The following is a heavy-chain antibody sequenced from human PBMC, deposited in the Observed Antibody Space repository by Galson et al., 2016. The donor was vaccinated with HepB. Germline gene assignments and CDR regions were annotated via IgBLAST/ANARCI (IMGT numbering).Heavy chain of an antibody. CDR2: VYRGRA. Sequence: TLSLTCTVSDGSLSSSSSFSWGWVRQPPGKGLECIGTVYRGRAYYNPSLEGRVTMSVDMSPDLFSLKLTSLTAADTAVYYCARAGLGTKASFDCWGQGTLVAVSS. D-gene: IGHD1-7*01. CDR3: ARAGLGTKASFDC. J-gene: IGHJ4*02. V-gene: IGHV4-39*01. CDR1: DGSLSSSSSFS.